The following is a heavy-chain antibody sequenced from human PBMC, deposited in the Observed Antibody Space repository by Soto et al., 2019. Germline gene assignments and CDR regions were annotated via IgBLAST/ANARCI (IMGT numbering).Heavy chain of an antibody. CDR1: GFPFSEYG. CDR2: MTGRGGSI. CDR3: AKGVMYSTKGLDV. Sequence: LRLSCAASGFPFSEYGMTWVRQAPGRGLEWVSAMTGRGGSIHYAESVRGRFIISRDNSKNTLYLQMDRLRAGDTAVYYCAKGVMYSTKGLDVWGQGTTVTVSS. V-gene: IGHV3-23*01. D-gene: IGHD2-15*01. J-gene: IGHJ6*02.